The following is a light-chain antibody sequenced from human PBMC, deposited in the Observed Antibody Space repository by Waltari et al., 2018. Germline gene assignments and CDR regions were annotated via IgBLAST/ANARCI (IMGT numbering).Light chain of an antibody. CDR2: DAS. CDR3: QQYNEWSPLT. V-gene: IGKV3-15*01. CDR1: QNVRTK. J-gene: IGKJ4*01. Sequence: EIVMTQFPATLSVSPGDRATLSCRARQNVRTKLAWYQHRPGQPPRLLIHDASTRASDIPPRFSGRGSGTDFTLTISSLQSEDFAVYYCQQYNEWSPLTLGGGTQIDIK.